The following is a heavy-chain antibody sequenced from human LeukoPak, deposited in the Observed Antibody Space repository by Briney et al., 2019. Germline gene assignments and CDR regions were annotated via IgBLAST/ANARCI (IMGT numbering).Heavy chain of an antibody. J-gene: IGHJ4*02. CDR3: AKGSGYCSGGSCSRVDY. V-gene: IGHV3-53*01. CDR2: IYSGGST. D-gene: IGHD2-15*01. Sequence: GGSLRLSCAASGFTVSSNYMSWVRQAPGKGLEWVSVIYSGGSTYYADSVEGRFTISRDNSKNTLYLQMNSLRAEDTAVYYCAKGSGYCSGGSCSRVDYWGQGTLVTVSS. CDR1: GFTVSSNY.